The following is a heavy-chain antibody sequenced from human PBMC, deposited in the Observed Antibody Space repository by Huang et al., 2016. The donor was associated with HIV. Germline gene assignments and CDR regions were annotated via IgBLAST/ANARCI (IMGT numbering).Heavy chain of an antibody. CDR2: FYDSGDA. Sequence: QLHLQQSGPGLVRPSETLSLICTFSGGSITSSNHYWGWIRQTPGKGLEWIGNFYDSGDAYYTPSLKNRGSISIDTSKSQFSLRLSSVIATDTAVYYCASGEYGKNAYDIWGQGTVVTVSA. D-gene: IGHD2-2*01. CDR3: ASGEYGKNAYDI. CDR1: GGSITSSNHY. J-gene: IGHJ3*02. V-gene: IGHV4-39*01.